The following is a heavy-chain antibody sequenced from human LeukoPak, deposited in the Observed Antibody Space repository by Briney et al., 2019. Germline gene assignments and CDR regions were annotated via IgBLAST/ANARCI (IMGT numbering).Heavy chain of an antibody. CDR3: ARDYYDSSGYYRLQH. CDR2: ISGSGTTI. V-gene: IGHV3-48*03. J-gene: IGHJ1*01. CDR1: GFTFSSYE. Sequence: TGGSPRLSCAASGFTFSSYEMNWVRQAPGKGLEWLSYISGSGTTIYYADSAKGRFTISRDNAKNSLFLQMNSLRAEDTAVYYCARDYYDSSGYYRLQHWGQGTLVTVSS. D-gene: IGHD3-22*01.